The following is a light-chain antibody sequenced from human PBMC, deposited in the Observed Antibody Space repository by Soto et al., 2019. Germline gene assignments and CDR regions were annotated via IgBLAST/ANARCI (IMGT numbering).Light chain of an antibody. J-gene: IGLJ3*02. CDR3: AAWDDTLSVWV. Sequence: QSVLTQPPSASGTPGQRVTISCSGSSSNIGTNYVYWYQQVPGTAPKLLIYSNNQRPSGVPDRFSGSKSGTSASLAIRGLRSEDEADYYCAAWDDTLSVWVFGGGTKVTVL. CDR1: SSNIGTNY. CDR2: SNN. V-gene: IGLV1-47*02.